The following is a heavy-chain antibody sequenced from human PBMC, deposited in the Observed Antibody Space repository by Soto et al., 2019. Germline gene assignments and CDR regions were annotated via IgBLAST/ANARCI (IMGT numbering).Heavy chain of an antibody. CDR1: GFTFSSYA. CDR2: ISGNGGST. D-gene: IGHD3-10*01. CDR3: ARRGYGLYLDY. Sequence: EVQLVESGGGLVQPGGSLRLSCAASGFTFSSYAMHWVRQAPGKGLEYVSVISGNGGSTYYANFVKGRFTISRDNSKNTLYLQMGSLRAEDMAVYYCARRGYGLYLDYWGQGTLVTVSS. J-gene: IGHJ4*02. V-gene: IGHV3-64*01.